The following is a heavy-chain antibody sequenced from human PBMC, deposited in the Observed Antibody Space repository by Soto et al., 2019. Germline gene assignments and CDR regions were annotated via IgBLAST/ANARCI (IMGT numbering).Heavy chain of an antibody. D-gene: IGHD3-3*01. J-gene: IGHJ6*04. Sequence: ASVKVSCKASGYTFTSYYMHWVRQAPGQGLEWMGIINPSGGSTSYAQKFQGRVTMTRDTSTSTVYMELSSLRSEDTAVYYCARDRSPAFWSGEPQIYYYYYGMDVWGKGTTVTVYS. CDR3: ARDRSPAFWSGEPQIYYYYYGMDV. V-gene: IGHV1-46*01. CDR1: GYTFTSYY. CDR2: INPSGGST.